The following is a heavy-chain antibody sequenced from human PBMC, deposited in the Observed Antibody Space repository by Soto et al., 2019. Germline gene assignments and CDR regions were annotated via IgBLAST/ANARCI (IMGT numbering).Heavy chain of an antibody. J-gene: IGHJ5*02. CDR3: EVVYSVNDYGYLDP. D-gene: IGHD5-18*01. CDR1: GDSLTDLS. Sequence: QVQLVQSGAEVKRPGASVKVSCKVSGDSLTDLSIHWVRQSPGKGLEYMGGFDPEDGEAMYAQNFQGRVTMTENTSTDTYYMELTSLTSDDSAVYYCEVVYSVNDYGYLDPWGQGTLVTVSA. V-gene: IGHV1-24*01. CDR2: FDPEDGEA.